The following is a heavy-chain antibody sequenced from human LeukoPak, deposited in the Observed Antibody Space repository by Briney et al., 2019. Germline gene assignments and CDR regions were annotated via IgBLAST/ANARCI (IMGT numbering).Heavy chain of an antibody. CDR1: GFTFSSYE. CDR3: ARVLRYSGSYDY. Sequence: GGSLRLSCAASGFTFSSYEMNWVRQAPGEGLEWVSYISSSGSTIYYADSVKGRFTISRDNAKNSLYLQMNSLRAEDTAVYYCARVLRYSGSYDYWGQGTLVTVSS. CDR2: ISSSGSTI. V-gene: IGHV3-48*03. D-gene: IGHD1-26*01. J-gene: IGHJ4*02.